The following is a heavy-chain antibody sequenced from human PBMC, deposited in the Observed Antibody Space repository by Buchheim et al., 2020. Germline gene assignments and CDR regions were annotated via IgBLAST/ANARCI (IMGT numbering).Heavy chain of an antibody. CDR2: IHSEGSST. Sequence: EVQLVESGGGLVQPGGSLRLSCAASGFTFSNFWMHWVRHVPGKGLVWVSRIHSEGSSTSYADSVTGRFNITRDNAKDTLYLRLNSLRVEDTAIYYCAKGGSTYADSWGRGTL. D-gene: IGHD6-13*01. V-gene: IGHV3-74*01. CDR1: GFTFSNFW. J-gene: IGHJ4*02. CDR3: AKGGSTYADS.